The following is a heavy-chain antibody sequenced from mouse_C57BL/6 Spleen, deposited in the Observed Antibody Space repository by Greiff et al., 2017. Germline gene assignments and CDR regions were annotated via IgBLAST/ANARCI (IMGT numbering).Heavy chain of an antibody. CDR1: GFTFSSYA. V-gene: IGHV5-4*03. CDR2: ISDGGSYT. J-gene: IGHJ4*01. D-gene: IGHD2-2*01. Sequence: EVKLVESGGGLVKPGGSLKLSCAASGFTFSSYAMSWVRQTPEKRLEWVATISDGGSYTYYPDNVKGRFTISRDNAKNNLYLQMSHLKSEDTAMYYCARYGDGYDYAMDCWSQGTSVAVS. CDR3: ARYGDGYDYAMDC.